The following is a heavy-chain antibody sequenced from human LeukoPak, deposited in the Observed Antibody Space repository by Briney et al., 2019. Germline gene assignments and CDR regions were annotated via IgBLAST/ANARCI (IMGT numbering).Heavy chain of an antibody. CDR2: IYTSGST. CDR1: GGSISSGSYY. Sequence: PSQTLSLTCTVSGGSISSGSYYWSWIRQPAGKGLEWIGRIYTSGSTNYNPSLKSRVTISVDTSKNQFSLKLSSVTVADTAVYYCARGTGISYYDSSGYYQDDAFDIWGQGTMVAVSS. J-gene: IGHJ3*02. CDR3: ARGTGISYYDSSGYYQDDAFDI. D-gene: IGHD3-22*01. V-gene: IGHV4-61*02.